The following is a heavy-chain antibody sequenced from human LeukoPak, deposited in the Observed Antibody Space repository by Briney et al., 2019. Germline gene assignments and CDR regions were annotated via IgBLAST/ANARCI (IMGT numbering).Heavy chain of an antibody. D-gene: IGHD6-19*01. CDR3: ARARRSGWYEGFDY. CDR1: GYTFTSYG. Sequence: VASVKVSCKASGYTFTSYGISWVRQAPGQGLEWMGWISAYNGNTNYAQKLQGRVTMTTDTSTSTASMELRSLRSDDTAVYYCARARRSGWYEGFDYWGQGTLVTVSS. V-gene: IGHV1-18*01. J-gene: IGHJ4*02. CDR2: ISAYNGNT.